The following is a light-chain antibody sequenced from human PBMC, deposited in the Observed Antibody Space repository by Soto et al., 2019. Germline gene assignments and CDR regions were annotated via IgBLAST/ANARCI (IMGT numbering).Light chain of an antibody. CDR2: GAS. Sequence: EVVLTQSPDTLSVSPGERATLSCRASESVSSNYLAWYQQKPGQAPRLLIYGASTRATGIPDRFSASGSGTDFTLTITRLEPEDFAVYYCQHYDNSPMYSFGQGTKLEIK. CDR1: ESVSSNY. J-gene: IGKJ2*01. CDR3: QHYDNSPMYS. V-gene: IGKV3-20*01.